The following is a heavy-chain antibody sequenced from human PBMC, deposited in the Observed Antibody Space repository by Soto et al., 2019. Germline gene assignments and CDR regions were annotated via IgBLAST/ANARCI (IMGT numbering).Heavy chain of an antibody. CDR2: FSGSDGKT. CDR1: GFRFRDYA. J-gene: IGHJ4*02. CDR3: AKDLASETLTYFDY. V-gene: IGHV3-23*01. Sequence: GGSLRLSCTASGFRFRDYAMNWVRQTPEKGLEWVSAFSGSDGKTFYADSVKGRFTISGDTSKNTLYLQMNSLRAEDTAIYYCAKDLASETLTYFDYWGQGTLVTVSS. D-gene: IGHD2-21*01.